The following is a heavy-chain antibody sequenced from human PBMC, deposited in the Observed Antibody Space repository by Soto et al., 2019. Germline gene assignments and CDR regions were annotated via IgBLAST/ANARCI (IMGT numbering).Heavy chain of an antibody. CDR2: MYYNGNI. CDR3: ASGGNWFDP. CDR1: GGSISNYY. Sequence: PSETLSLTCNVSGGSISNYYWTWVRQSPEKGLEWIGYMYYNGNINYNPSLKSRVTISIDTSKNQFSLTLKSVTAADTAVYYCASGGNWFDPRGQGLLFTVSS. J-gene: IGHJ5*02. V-gene: IGHV4-59*01. D-gene: IGHD3-16*01.